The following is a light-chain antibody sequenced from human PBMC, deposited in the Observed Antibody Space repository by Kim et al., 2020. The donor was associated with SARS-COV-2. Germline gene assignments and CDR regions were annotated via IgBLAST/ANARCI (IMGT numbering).Light chain of an antibody. CDR2: AAS. V-gene: IGKV1-39*01. CDR1: QSISSY. Sequence: DIQMTQSPSSLSASVGDRVTITCRASQSISSYLNWYQHKPGKAPKLLIYAASSLQSGVPSRFSGSGSGTDFTLTISSLQPEDFATYYFQQSYSTPFTFGPGTKVDIK. J-gene: IGKJ3*01. CDR3: QQSYSTPFT.